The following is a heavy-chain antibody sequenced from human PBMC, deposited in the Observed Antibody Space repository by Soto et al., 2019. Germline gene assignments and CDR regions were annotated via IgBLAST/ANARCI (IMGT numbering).Heavy chain of an antibody. CDR1: GYTFTSYG. V-gene: IGHV1-18*01. CDR3: ARDRGSGLGYCSSTSCQSITFDY. CDR2: ISAYNGNT. D-gene: IGHD2-2*01. Sequence: ASVKVSCKASGYTFTSYGISWVRQAPGQGLEWMGWISAYNGNTNYAQKLQGRVTMTTDTSTSTAYMELRSQRSDDTAVYYCARDRGSGLGYCSSTSCQSITFDYWGQGTLVTVSS. J-gene: IGHJ4*02.